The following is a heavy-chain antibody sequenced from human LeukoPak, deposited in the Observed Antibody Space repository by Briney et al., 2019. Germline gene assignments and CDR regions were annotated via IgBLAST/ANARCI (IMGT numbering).Heavy chain of an antibody. D-gene: IGHD6-13*01. J-gene: IGHJ4*02. CDR2: IYCHGAQ. V-gene: IGHV2-5*01. CDR1: WFSLGASGVG. CDR3: VNQHNLAAADT. Sequence: SAPTLVKPTQTLALTSTFSWFSLGASGVGGCYIRQPPAKALVWLALIYCHGAQRYSPSLRPRLTLAKNTSNSQVVLTLTNVDPVDTATYYCVNQHNLAAADTWGQGILVTVSS.